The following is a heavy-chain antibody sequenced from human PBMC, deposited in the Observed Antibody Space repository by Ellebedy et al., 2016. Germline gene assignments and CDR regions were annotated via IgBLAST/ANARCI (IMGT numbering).Heavy chain of an antibody. D-gene: IGHD2-15*01. V-gene: IGHV3-30*18. CDR3: AKDRVVLLDY. Sequence: GGSLRLXXAASGFTFSSYGMHWVRQAPGKGLEWVAVISYDGSNKYYADSVKGRFTISRDNSKNTLYLQMNSLRAEDTAVYYCAKDRVVLLDYWGQGTLVTVSS. J-gene: IGHJ4*02. CDR2: ISYDGSNK. CDR1: GFTFSSYG.